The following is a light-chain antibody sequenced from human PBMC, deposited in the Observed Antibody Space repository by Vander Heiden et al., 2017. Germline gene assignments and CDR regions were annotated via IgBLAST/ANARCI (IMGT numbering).Light chain of an antibody. CDR1: SSNIGTTY. J-gene: IGLJ2*01. CDR3: AAWDDSLSGVV. Sequence: QSVLTQPAPDYGTPAEMVTISCSGSSSNIGTTYVYWYQQLRGTAPRLLIYRNVQRPSWVPDRFSGSRSGASASLAISGPRSDDEADYYCAAWDDSLSGVVFGGGTKLTVL. V-gene: IGLV1-47*01. CDR2: RNV.